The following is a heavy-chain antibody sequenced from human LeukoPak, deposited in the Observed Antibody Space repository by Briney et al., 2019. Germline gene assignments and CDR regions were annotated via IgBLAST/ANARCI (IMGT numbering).Heavy chain of an antibody. J-gene: IGHJ4*02. CDR2: IYHSGST. CDR3: ARVEYGQLS. D-gene: IGHD6-6*01. CDR1: GGSISSGGYY. V-gene: IGHV4-30-2*01. Sequence: PSQTLSLTCTVSGGSISSGGYYWSWIRQPPGKSLEWIGYIYHSGSTYYNPSLKSRVTISVDRSKNQFSLKLSSVTAADTAVYYCARVEYGQLSWGQGTLVTVSS.